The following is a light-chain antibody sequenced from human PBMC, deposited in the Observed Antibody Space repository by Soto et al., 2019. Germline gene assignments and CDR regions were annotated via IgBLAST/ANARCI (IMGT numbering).Light chain of an antibody. J-gene: IGKJ5*01. Sequence: ETWMTQSPATLSVSPGERATLSCRASESVSSKLAWYQQKPGQAPRLLIYGASIRATGIPARFSGSGSGTEFTLTISSLQSEDFAVYYCQQYSNWPPITFGQGTRLEI. CDR3: QQYSNWPPIT. V-gene: IGKV3-15*01. CDR2: GAS. CDR1: ESVSSK.